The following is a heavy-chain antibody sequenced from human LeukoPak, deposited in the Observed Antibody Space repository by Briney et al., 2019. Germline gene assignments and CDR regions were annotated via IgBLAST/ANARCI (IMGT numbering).Heavy chain of an antibody. CDR1: GFTFDDYG. CDR3: ARATQYSSTPNSPLYMDV. Sequence: AGRSLRLSCAASGFTFDDYGMGSASQEPGEGLEWVSGSKWDGGITGYADSVKGRFTISRDNAKNSLYLQMNSLRAEDTALYYCARATQYSSTPNSPLYMDVWGKGTTVTVSS. D-gene: IGHD6-13*01. CDR2: SKWDGGIT. J-gene: IGHJ6*03. V-gene: IGHV3-20*04.